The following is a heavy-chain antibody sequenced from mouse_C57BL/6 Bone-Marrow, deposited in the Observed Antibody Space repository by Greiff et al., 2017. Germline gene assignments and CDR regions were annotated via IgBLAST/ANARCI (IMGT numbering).Heavy chain of an antibody. CDR3: ARSKGDSNYVYFDV. D-gene: IGHD2-5*01. CDR1: GYTFTSYW. V-gene: IGHV1-72*01. J-gene: IGHJ1*03. CDR2: IEPNSGGT. Sequence: VQLQQPGAELVKPGASVKLSCKASGYTFTSYWMHWVKQRPGRGLEWIGRIEPNSGGTKYNEKFKSKATLTVDKPTSTAYMQLSSLTSEDSAVYYGARSKGDSNYVYFDVWGTGTTVTVSS.